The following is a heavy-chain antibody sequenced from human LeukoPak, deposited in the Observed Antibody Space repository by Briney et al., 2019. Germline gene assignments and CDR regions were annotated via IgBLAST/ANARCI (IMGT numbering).Heavy chain of an antibody. Sequence: GRSLRLSCAASGFTFSSYGMHWVRQAPGKGLEWVAVISYDGSNKYYADSVKGRFTISRDNSKNTLYLQMNSLRAEDTAVYYCAKAPLSGHSYGPDYWGQGTLVTVSS. CDR3: AKAPLSGHSYGPDY. CDR2: ISYDGSNK. D-gene: IGHD5-18*01. V-gene: IGHV3-30*18. CDR1: GFTFSSYG. J-gene: IGHJ4*02.